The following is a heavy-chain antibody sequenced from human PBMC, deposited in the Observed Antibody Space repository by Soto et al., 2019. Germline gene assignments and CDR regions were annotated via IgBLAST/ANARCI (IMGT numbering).Heavy chain of an antibody. CDR2: INHSGST. D-gene: IGHD5-18*01. CDR3: ARILRGTAMVTRYYYGMDV. V-gene: IGHV4-34*01. J-gene: IGHJ6*02. CDR1: GGSFSCYY. Sequence: SETLSLTCAVYGGSFSCYYWSWIRQPPGKGLEWIGEINHSGSTNYNPSLKRRVTISVDTSKNQFSLKLSSVTAADTAVYYCARILRGTAMVTRYYYGMDVWGQGTTVTVSS.